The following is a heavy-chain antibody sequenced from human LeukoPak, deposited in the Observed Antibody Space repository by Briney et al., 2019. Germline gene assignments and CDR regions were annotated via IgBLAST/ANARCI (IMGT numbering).Heavy chain of an antibody. V-gene: IGHV3-30*02. Sequence: GGSLRLSCVASEFTFSSYGMHWVRQAPGKGLEWVAYIRYDGSDRYYADSVKGRFTISRDNSKNTLYLQMNSLRIEDTAVYYCAKERYSSSSLFAVTPFDYWGQGTRITVSS. D-gene: IGHD6-13*01. CDR3: AKERYSSSSLFAVTPFDY. CDR2: IRYDGSDR. CDR1: EFTFSSYG. J-gene: IGHJ4*02.